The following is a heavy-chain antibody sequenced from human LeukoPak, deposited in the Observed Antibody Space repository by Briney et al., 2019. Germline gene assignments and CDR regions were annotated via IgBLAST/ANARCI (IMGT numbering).Heavy chain of an antibody. CDR3: TRDKWTGGGLCQFDP. V-gene: IGHV4-59*01. J-gene: IGHJ5*02. D-gene: IGHD2-8*02. CDR1: GGSISDYY. CDR2: IYYTGNT. Sequence: SETLSLTCTVSGGSISDYYWSWIRQPPGKGLEWIAYIYYTGNTKVNPSLKSRVTVSVDTSKNQFSLEVTSVTAADTAVYYCTRDKWTGGGLCQFDPWGQGTVDSLFS.